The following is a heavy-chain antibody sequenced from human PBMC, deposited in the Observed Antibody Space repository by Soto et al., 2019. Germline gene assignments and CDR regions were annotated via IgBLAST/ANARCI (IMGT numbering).Heavy chain of an antibody. V-gene: IGHV4-31*03. J-gene: IGHJ4*02. D-gene: IGHD4-17*01. CDR1: GVSISSGGYY. CDR2: IYYSGST. CDR3: ARAQPDDYGDPAYFDY. Sequence: QVQLQESGPGLVKPSQTLSLTCNVSGVSISSGGYYWSWIRQHPAKGLEWLRHIYYSGSTYYHPSLKRRVTTSVDTSKHQISLKLSSVTAADTAVYYCARAQPDDYGDPAYFDYWGQGALVTVSS.